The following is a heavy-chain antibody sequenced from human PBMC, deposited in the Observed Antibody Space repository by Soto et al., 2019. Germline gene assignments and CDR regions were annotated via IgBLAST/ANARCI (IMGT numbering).Heavy chain of an antibody. V-gene: IGHV3-7*03. J-gene: IGHJ5*02. CDR1: GFTFSSYW. CDR2: IKQDGSEK. Sequence: PGGSLRLSCAASGFTFSSYWMSWVRQAPGKGLEWVANIKQDGSEKYYVDSVKGRFTISRDNAKNSLYLQMNSLRAEDTAVYYCAREYCGGDCYANWFDPWGQGTLVTVSS. CDR3: AREYCGGDCYANWFDP. D-gene: IGHD2-21*02.